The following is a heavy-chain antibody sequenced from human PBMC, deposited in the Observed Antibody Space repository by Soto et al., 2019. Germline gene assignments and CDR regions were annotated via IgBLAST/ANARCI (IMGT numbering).Heavy chain of an antibody. CDR3: TRTPEIYCRGGFCHPSGYFQK. D-gene: IGHD2-15*01. J-gene: IGHJ1*01. V-gene: IGHV4-4*02. CDR2: IHHSGST. Sequence: SETLSLTCAVSGGSISSSNWWSWVRQPPGKGLEWIGEIHHSGSTNYNPSLKSRVTISVDKSKNEFSVHLSSVTAAETAVYYCTRTPEIYCRGGFCHPSGYFQKWGQGTLVTVSS. CDR1: GGSISSSNW.